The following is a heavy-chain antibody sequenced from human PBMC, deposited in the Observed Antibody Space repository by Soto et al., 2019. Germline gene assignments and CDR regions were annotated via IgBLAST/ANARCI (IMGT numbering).Heavy chain of an antibody. Sequence: LRLSCAASGFTFSNAWMSWVRQAPGKGLEWVGRIKSKTDGGTTDYAAPVKGRFTISRDDSKNTLYLQMNSLKTEDTAVYYCTLEVVPAASAPDYWGQGTLVTVSS. J-gene: IGHJ4*02. CDR1: GFTFSNAW. CDR2: IKSKTDGGTT. V-gene: IGHV3-15*01. D-gene: IGHD2-2*01. CDR3: TLEVVPAASAPDY.